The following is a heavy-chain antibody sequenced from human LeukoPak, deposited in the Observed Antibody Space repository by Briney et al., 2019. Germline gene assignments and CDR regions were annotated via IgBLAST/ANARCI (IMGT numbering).Heavy chain of an antibody. D-gene: IGHD3-10*01. CDR2: INHSGST. CDR1: GFTFSNAW. Sequence: GSLRLSCAASGFTFSNAWMSWVRQPPGKGLEWIGEINHSGSTNYNPSLKSRVTISVDTSKNQFSLKLSSVTAADTAVYYCASLMVRGVMRRDYWGQGTLVTVSS. V-gene: IGHV4-34*01. CDR3: ASLMVRGVMRRDY. J-gene: IGHJ4*02.